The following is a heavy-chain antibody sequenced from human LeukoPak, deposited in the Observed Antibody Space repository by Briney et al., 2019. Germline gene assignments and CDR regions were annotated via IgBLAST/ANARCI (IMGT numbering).Heavy chain of an antibody. V-gene: IGHV4-61*02. Sequence: PSETLSLTSTVSGGSISRGSYYWSWIRQPAGTGLEWIGRIYTSGSTNYNPSLKSRVTMSLDTSKNQVSLNLRSVTAADTAVYYCARESSAAAGDYWGQGTLVTVSS. J-gene: IGHJ4*02. CDR1: GGSISRGSYY. CDR3: ARESSAAAGDY. CDR2: IYTSGST. D-gene: IGHD6-13*01.